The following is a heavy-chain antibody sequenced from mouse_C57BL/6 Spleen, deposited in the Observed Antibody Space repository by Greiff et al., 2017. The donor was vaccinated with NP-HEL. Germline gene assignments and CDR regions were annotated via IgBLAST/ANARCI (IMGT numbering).Heavy chain of an antibody. V-gene: IGHV2-3*01. CDR2: IWGDGGT. Sequence: QVQLKESGPGLVAPSQSLSITCTVSGFSLTSYGVSWVRQPPGKGLEWLGVIWGDGGTNYHSALISSLSISKDNSKSQVFLNLNSLQTDDTATYYCAKLSIYYDYDGFAYWGQGTLVTVSA. CDR1: GFSLTSYG. J-gene: IGHJ3*01. D-gene: IGHD2-4*01. CDR3: AKLSIYYDYDGFAY.